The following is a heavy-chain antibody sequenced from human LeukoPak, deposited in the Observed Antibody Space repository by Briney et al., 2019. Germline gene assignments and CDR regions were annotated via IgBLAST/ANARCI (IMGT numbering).Heavy chain of an antibody. CDR3: AKWSDSKRAFDI. D-gene: IGHD3-3*01. Sequence: SETLSLTCTVSGDSITSYPWNWIRQSPGKGLEWIGFIHYSGRYTYNPSLGSRVTMYVDRSKNQFSLTVSSVTTADTANYYCAKWSDSKRAFDIWGQGTMVTVSS. CDR1: GDSITSYP. V-gene: IGHV4-59*12. CDR2: IHYSGRY. J-gene: IGHJ3*02.